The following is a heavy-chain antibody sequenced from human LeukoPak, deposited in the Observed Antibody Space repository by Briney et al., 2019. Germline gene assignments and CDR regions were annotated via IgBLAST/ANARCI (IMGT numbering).Heavy chain of an antibody. CDR3: ARDFAVDGWYRYDYYYYYGMDV. V-gene: IGHV1-46*01. CDR1: GYTFTSYY. J-gene: IGHJ6*02. CDR2: INPNGGRT. D-gene: IGHD6-19*01. Sequence: GASVKVSCKASGYTFTSYYMHWVRQAPGQGLEWMGGINPNGGRTSYAQKFQGRVTMTRDTSTSTVYMELSSLRSEDTAVYYCARDFAVDGWYRYDYYYYYGMDVWGQGTTVTVSS.